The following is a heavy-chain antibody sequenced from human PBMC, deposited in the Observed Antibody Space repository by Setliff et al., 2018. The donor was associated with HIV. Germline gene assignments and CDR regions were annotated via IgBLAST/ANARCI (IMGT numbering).Heavy chain of an antibody. CDR1: GFTFSTYS. J-gene: IGHJ6*03. Sequence: GSLRLSCAASGFTFSTYSMNWVRQAPGKGLEWVSYISSSGSTIYYADSVKGRFTISRDNAKNSLSLQMDSLRAEDAAVYYCARDWEVVAVTAHMDVWGKGTTVTVSS. CDR2: ISSSGSTI. CDR3: ARDWEVVAVTAHMDV. V-gene: IGHV3-48*01. D-gene: IGHD2-15*01.